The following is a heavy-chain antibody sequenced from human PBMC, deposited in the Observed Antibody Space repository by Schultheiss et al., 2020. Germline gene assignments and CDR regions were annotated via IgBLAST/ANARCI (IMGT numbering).Heavy chain of an antibody. CDR1: GGSISSYY. V-gene: IGHV4-59*08. Sequence: SQTLSLTCTVSGGSISSYYWSWTRQPPGKGLEWIGYIYYSGSTNYNPSLKSRVTISVDTSKNQFSLKLSSVTAADTAVYYCARLSYYYYGMDVWGQGTTVTVSS. J-gene: IGHJ6*02. CDR3: ARLSYYYYGMDV. CDR2: IYYSGST.